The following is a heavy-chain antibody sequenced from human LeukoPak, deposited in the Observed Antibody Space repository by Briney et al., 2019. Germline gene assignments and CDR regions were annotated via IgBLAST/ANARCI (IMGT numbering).Heavy chain of an antibody. CDR1: GYTFTSYD. CDR3: ARGWRTYYDFWSGCFPRNWFDP. CDR2: MNPNSGNT. Sequence: ASVKVSCKASGYTFTSYDINWVRQATGQGLEWMGWMNPNSGNTGYAQKFQGRVTITRNTSISTAYMELSSLRSEDTAVYYCARGWRTYYDFWSGCFPRNWFDPWGQGTLVTVSS. J-gene: IGHJ5*02. D-gene: IGHD3-3*01. V-gene: IGHV1-8*01.